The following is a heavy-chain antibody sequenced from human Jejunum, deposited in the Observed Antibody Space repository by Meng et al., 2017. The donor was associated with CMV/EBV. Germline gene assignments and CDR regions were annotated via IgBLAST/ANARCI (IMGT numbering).Heavy chain of an antibody. CDR1: EFTVSNDY. J-gene: IGHJ6*02. V-gene: IGHV3-66*02. Sequence: SEFTVSNDYMTWVRQAPGKGLEWVSIIYSGGKTSYTDSVKGRFTISRDNAKNTVSLQMNSLRPEDTAVYYCARATTGYYYYGLNVWGQGTTVTVSS. D-gene: IGHD4-11*01. CDR2: IYSGGKT. CDR3: ARATTGYYYYGLNV.